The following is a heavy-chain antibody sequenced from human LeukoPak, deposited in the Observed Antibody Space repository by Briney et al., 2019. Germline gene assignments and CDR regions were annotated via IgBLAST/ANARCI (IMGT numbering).Heavy chain of an antibody. V-gene: IGHV1-69*13. CDR3: ARSYGSGRGALDY. J-gene: IGHJ4*02. CDR1: GGTFSSYA. Sequence: ASVKVSCKASGGTFSSYAITWVRQAPGQGLEWMGGIIPIFGTANYAQKFQGRVTITADESTSTAYMELSSLRSEDTAVYYCARSYGSGRGALDYWGQGTLVTVSS. D-gene: IGHD3-10*01. CDR2: IIPIFGTA.